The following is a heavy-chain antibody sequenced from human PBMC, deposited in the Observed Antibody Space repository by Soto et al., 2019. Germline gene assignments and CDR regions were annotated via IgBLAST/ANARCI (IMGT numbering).Heavy chain of an antibody. CDR1: GGSITSYY. D-gene: IGHD3-3*01. V-gene: IGHV4-59*08. CDR2: IYSSGST. J-gene: IGHJ5*02. CDR3: AKFRVGFGESGWFDP. Sequence: SETLSLTCTVSGGSITSYYWSWIRQPPGKGLEWIGYIYSSGSTNYNPSLKSRVTISVDTSKNQFSLKLSSVTAADTAVYYCAKFRVGFGESGWFDPWGQGTLVTVSS.